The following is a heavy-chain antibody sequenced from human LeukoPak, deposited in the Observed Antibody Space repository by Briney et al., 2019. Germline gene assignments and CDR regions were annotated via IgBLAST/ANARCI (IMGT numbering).Heavy chain of an antibody. CDR3: ARGEGWFDP. J-gene: IGHJ5*02. CDR2: IYYIGSTNY. V-gene: IGHV4-59*01. CDR1: GGSISSYY. Sequence: SETLSLTCTVSGGSISSYYWSWIRQPPGEGLEWIGYIYYIGSTNYNYNPSLKSRVTISVDTSKNQFSLKLSSVTAADTAVYYCARGEGWFDPWGQGTLVTVSS.